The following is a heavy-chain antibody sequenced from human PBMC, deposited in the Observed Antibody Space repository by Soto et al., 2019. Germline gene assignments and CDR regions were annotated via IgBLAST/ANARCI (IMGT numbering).Heavy chain of an antibody. D-gene: IGHD2-2*01. CDR3: TRARGYCTSTSCYSWFDP. Sequence: PGGSLRLSCTASGFTFGDYAMSWFRQAPGKGLEWVGFIRSKAYGGTTEYAASVKGRFTISRDDSKSIAYLQMNSLKTEDTAVYYCTRARGYCTSTSCYSWFDPWGQGTLVTVS. V-gene: IGHV3-49*03. J-gene: IGHJ5*02. CDR1: GFTFGDYA. CDR2: IRSKAYGGTT.